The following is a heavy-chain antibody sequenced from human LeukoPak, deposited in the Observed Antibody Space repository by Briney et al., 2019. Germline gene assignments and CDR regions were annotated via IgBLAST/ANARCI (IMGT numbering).Heavy chain of an antibody. J-gene: IGHJ4*02. CDR1: GFTFSTYG. CDR3: TKGRARVPVGAAEFDY. D-gene: IGHD1-26*01. Sequence: GGSLRLSCAASGFTFSTYGIHWVRQAPGKGLEWVAFISYDGSNEYYGDSVKGRFTISRDNSKNTLYLQINSLRTEDTAVYYCTKGRARVPVGAAEFDYWGQGTLVTVSS. CDR2: ISYDGSNE. V-gene: IGHV3-30*18.